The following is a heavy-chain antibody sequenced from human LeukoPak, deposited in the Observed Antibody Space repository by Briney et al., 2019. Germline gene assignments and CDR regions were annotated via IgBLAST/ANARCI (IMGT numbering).Heavy chain of an antibody. CDR3: ARARSPTMRGAFDI. Sequence: SETLSLTCTVSGGSISSYYWSWIRQPAGKGLEWIGRIYTSGSTNYNPSLKSRVTMSVDTSKNQFSLKLSSVTAADTAVYYCARARSPTMRGAFDISGQGTMVTVSS. D-gene: IGHD3-22*01. J-gene: IGHJ3*02. V-gene: IGHV4-4*07. CDR2: IYTSGST. CDR1: GGSISSYY.